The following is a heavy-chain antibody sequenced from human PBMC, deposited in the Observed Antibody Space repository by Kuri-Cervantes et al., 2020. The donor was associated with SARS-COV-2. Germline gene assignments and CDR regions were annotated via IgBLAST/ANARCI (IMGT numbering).Heavy chain of an antibody. Sequence: GESLKISCAASGFTFSSYWMSWVHQAPGRGLEWVANIKQDGSEKYYVDSVKGRFTISRDNSKNTLYLQMNSLRAEDTAVYYCAKSTGGGYYYYYMDVWGKGTTVTVSS. V-gene: IGHV3-7*01. CDR3: AKSTGGGYYYYYMDV. D-gene: IGHD2-15*01. CDR1: GFTFSSYW. CDR2: IKQDGSEK. J-gene: IGHJ6*03.